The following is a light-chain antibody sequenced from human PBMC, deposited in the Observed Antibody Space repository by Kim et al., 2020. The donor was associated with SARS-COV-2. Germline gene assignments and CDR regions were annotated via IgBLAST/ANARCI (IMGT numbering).Light chain of an antibody. V-gene: IGLV3-1*01. J-gene: IGLJ7*01. CDR3: QAWDSSTAV. CDR2: QDS. CDR1: KLGDKY. Sequence: SSSLPPPPSFSVSPGQTASITCSGDKLGDKYACWYQQKPGQSPVLVIYQDSKRPSGIPERFSGSNSGNTATLTISGTQAMDEADYDCQAWDSSTAVFGGG.